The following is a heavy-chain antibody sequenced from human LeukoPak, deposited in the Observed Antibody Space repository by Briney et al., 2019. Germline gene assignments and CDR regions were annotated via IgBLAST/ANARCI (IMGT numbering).Heavy chain of an antibody. J-gene: IGHJ4*02. D-gene: IGHD1-1*01. CDR1: GFTFSSYA. CDR2: ISYDGSNK. V-gene: IGHV3-30-3*01. CDR3: ARESDWNDYIDY. Sequence: GGSLRLSCAASGFTFSSYAMHWVRQAPGKGLEWVAVISYDGSNKYYADSVKGRFTISRDNSKNTLYLQMNSLRAEDTAVYYCARESDWNDYIDYWGQGTLVTVSS.